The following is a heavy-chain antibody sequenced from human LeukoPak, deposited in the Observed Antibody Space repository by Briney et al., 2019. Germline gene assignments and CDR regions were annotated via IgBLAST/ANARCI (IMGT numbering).Heavy chain of an antibody. CDR2: ISGSGGST. J-gene: IGHJ4*02. CDR3: AKDLERGVIVVALDY. CDR1: GFTFSSYA. V-gene: IGHV3-23*01. Sequence: GGSLRLSCAASGFTFSSYAMRWVRQAPGKGLEWVSAISGSGGSTYYADSVKGRFTISRDNSKNTLYLQMNSLRAEDTAVYYCAKDLERGVIVVALDYWGQGPLVTVSS. D-gene: IGHD3-22*01.